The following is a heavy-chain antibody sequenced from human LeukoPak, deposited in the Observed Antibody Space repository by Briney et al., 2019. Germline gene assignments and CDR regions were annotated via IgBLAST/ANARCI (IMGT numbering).Heavy chain of an antibody. CDR1: GGSISSSSYY. CDR3: ARFSLALSAFDI. D-gene: IGHD2/OR15-2a*01. CDR2: INHSGST. Sequence: SETLSLTCTVSGGSISSSSYYWSWIRQPPGKGLEWIGEINHSGSTNYNPSLKSRVTISVDTSKNQFSLKLSSVTAADTAVYYCARFSLALSAFDIWGQGTMVTVSS. V-gene: IGHV4-39*07. J-gene: IGHJ3*02.